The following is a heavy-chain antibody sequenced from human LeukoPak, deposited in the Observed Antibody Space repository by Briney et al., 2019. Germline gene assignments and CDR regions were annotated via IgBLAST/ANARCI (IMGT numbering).Heavy chain of an antibody. V-gene: IGHV3-23*01. CDR1: GFTFSSYA. J-gene: IGHJ4*02. CDR3: ATDRPGGRLVHDY. Sequence: PGGSLRLSCAASGFTFSSYAMSWVRQAPGKGLEWVSGVSDNGDTTYYADSVKGRFTISRDNSKNTLYLQMNSLRAEDTAVYYCATDRPGGRLVHDYWGQGTLVTVSS. D-gene: IGHD6-19*01. CDR2: VSDNGDTT.